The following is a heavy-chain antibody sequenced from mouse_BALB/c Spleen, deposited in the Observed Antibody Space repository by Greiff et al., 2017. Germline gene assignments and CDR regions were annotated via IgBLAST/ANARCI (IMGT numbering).Heavy chain of an antibody. D-gene: IGHD2-14*01. V-gene: IGHV1S127*01. J-gene: IGHJ4*01. Sequence: QVQLQQSGAELVKPGASVKMSCKASGYTFTSYWMHWVKQRPGQGLEWIGTIDPSDSYTSYNQKFKGKATLTVDTSSSTAYMQLSSLTSEDSAVYYCIGAYYRYDYAMDYWGQGTSVTVSS. CDR2: IDPSDSYT. CDR3: IGAYYRYDYAMDY. CDR1: GYTFTSYW.